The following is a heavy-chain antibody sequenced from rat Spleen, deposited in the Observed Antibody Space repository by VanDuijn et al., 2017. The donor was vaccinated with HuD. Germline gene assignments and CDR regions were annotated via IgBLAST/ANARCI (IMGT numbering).Heavy chain of an antibody. CDR3: TRDALRIISYFDY. V-gene: IGHV2-41*01. CDR2: IWNTGAT. Sequence: QVQLKESGPGLVQPSQTLSLSCTVAGFSLTTYNVHWLRQPPGKGLEWMGVIWNTGATRYISALKSRLSISKDTSKSQVFLKMNSLQTDDTGTYYCTRDALRIISYFDYWGQGVMVTVSS. CDR1: GFSLTTYN. J-gene: IGHJ2*01. D-gene: IGHD1-6*01.